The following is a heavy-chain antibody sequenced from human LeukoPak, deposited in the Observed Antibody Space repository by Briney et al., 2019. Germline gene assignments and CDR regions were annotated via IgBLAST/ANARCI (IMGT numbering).Heavy chain of an antibody. V-gene: IGHV3-23*01. CDR1: GFTFSNYA. J-gene: IGHJ4*02. D-gene: IGHD2-8*01. CDR2: ISGSGGST. CDR3: VYFPADY. Sequence: PGGSLRLSCAASGFTFSNYAMNWVRQAPGKGLEWVSAISGSGGSTYYADSVKGRFTISRDNPKNTLYLQMNSLRAEDTAVYYCVYFPADYWGQGTLVTVSS.